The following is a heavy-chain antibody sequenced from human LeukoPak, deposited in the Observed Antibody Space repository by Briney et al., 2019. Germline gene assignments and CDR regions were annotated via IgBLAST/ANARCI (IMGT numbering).Heavy chain of an antibody. Sequence: GGSLRLSCAASGFTFSSYSMNWVRQAPGKGLEWVSSISSSSSYIYYADSVKGRFTISRDNAKNSLYLQMNSLRAEDTAVYYCAREGPENRRYSYDGDWGQGTLVTVSS. V-gene: IGHV3-21*01. J-gene: IGHJ4*02. CDR1: GFTFSSYS. CDR3: AREGPENRRYSYDGD. D-gene: IGHD5-18*01. CDR2: ISSSSSYI.